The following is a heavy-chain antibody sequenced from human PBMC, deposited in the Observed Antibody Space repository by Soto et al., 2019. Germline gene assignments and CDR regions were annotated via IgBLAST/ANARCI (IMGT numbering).Heavy chain of an antibody. CDR1: GYTFTSSD. V-gene: IGHV1-8*01. CDR3: VRGIYNWAARGMDV. J-gene: IGHJ6*02. CDR2: MNHNSGNT. Sequence: ASVKVSCKASGYTFTSSDINWVRQATGQGLEWMGWMNHNSGNTGYAQKFQGRVTMTRNTTISTAYMELSSPRSEDTAVYYCVRGIYNWAARGMDVWGQGTTVTVSS. D-gene: IGHD1-1*01.